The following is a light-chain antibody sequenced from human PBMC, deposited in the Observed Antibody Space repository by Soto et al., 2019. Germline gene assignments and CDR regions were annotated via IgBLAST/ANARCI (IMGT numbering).Light chain of an antibody. V-gene: IGLV2-14*01. J-gene: IGLJ1*01. CDR3: CSYTSASTYV. Sequence: QSALTQPASVSGSPGQSITISCTGTSSDVGDNKYVSWYQQHPGKAPKLMIYEVFTRPSGVSSRFSGSRSGNTASLTISGLQAEDEADYYCCSYTSASTYVFGTGTKLTVL. CDR2: EVF. CDR1: SSDVGDNKY.